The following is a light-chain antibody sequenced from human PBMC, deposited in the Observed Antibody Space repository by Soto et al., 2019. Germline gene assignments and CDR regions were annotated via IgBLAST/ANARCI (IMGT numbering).Light chain of an antibody. CDR1: SSNIGAYYD. CDR3: QSYDNSLSALV. V-gene: IGLV1-40*01. Sequence: SVLTQPPSVSGAPGQRVTISCTGSSSNIGAYYDVHWYQQVPGTAPKLLIFSNTNRPSGVPDRFSGSKSGTSASLAITGLQAEDEADYYCQSYDNSLSALVFGTGTNVTVL. J-gene: IGLJ1*01. CDR2: SNT.